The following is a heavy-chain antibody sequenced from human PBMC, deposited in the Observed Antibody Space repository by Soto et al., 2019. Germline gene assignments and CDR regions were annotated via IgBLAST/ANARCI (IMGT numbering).Heavy chain of an antibody. CDR3: AREFSPDPIVLMVYARSEERAFDY. V-gene: IGHV1-3*01. CDR2: VNAGNGNT. J-gene: IGHJ4*02. D-gene: IGHD2-8*01. Sequence: GASVKVSCKASGYTFTSYAMHWVRQAPGQRLEWMGWVNAGNGNTKYSQKFQGRVTITRDTSASTAYMELSSLRSEDTAVYYCAREFSPDPIVLMVYARSEERAFDYWGQGTLVTVSS. CDR1: GYTFTSYA.